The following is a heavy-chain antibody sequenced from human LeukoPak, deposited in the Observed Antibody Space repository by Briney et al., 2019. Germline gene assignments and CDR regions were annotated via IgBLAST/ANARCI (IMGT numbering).Heavy chain of an antibody. V-gene: IGHV3-23*01. D-gene: IGHD3-9*01. J-gene: IGHJ4*02. CDR3: AKWRNYDVLTGYYVSDY. CDR2: ITGSGGNT. Sequence: PGGSLRLSCAASGFAFSIYAMSWVREAPGKGLGWVSAITGSGGNTYSADSVKGRFTISRENSKNTVFLQMNSLRAEDTAVYYCAKWRNYDVLTGYYVSDYWGQGTLVTVSS. CDR1: GFAFSIYA.